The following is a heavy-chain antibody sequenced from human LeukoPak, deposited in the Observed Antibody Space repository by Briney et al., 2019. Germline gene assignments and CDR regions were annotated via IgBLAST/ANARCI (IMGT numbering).Heavy chain of an antibody. CDR1: GGSFSGYY. D-gene: IGHD1-14*01. CDR3: ARIPGYYFDY. V-gene: IGHV4-34*01. CDR2: INPSGST. Sequence: SETLSLTCAVYGGSFSGYYWTWIRQPPGKGLEWIGEINPSGSTNCNPSLESRVTISVDTSKNQFSLKLSSVTAADTAVYYCARIPGYYFDYWDQGTLVTVSS. J-gene: IGHJ4*02.